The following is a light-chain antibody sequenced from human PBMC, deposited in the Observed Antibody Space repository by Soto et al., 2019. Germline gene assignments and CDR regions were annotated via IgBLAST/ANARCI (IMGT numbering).Light chain of an antibody. J-gene: IGKJ1*01. CDR2: ASS. CDR1: QTLNNY. CDR3: HQAYSFPWT. V-gene: IGKV1-39*01. Sequence: DVPLTQSPSSLSASVGDRVTITCRASQTLNNYLTWYQHKPGKAPKFLIFASSSLQTGVPSRFSGSASGTDFTLTIDNLQPEDFATYFCHQAYSFPWTFGQGTKVE.